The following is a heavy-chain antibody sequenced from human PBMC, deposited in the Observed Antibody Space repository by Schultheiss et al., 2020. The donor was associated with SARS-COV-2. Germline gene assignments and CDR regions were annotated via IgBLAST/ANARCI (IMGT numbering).Heavy chain of an antibody. CDR1: GFTFSSYG. CDR2: ISSSSSTI. CDR3: ARAYSSGWVGREDWFDP. J-gene: IGHJ5*02. Sequence: GGSLRLSCAASGFTFSSYGMHWVRQAPGKGLEWVSYISSSSSTIYYADSVKGRFTISRDNAKNSLYLQMNSLRDEDTAVYYCARAYSSGWVGREDWFDPWGQGTLVTVSS. V-gene: IGHV3-48*02. D-gene: IGHD6-19*01.